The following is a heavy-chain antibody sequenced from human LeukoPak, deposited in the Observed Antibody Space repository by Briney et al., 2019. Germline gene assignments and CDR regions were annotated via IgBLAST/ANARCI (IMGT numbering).Heavy chain of an antibody. CDR1: GYSFTSYW. J-gene: IGHJ6*02. Sequence: GESRKISCKGSGYSFTSYWIGWVRQLPGKGLEWMGIIYPGDSDTRYSPSFQGQVTISADKSISTAYLQWSSLKASDTAMYYCARLGGSGLGYYYYGMDVWGQGTTVTVSS. CDR3: ARLGGSGLGYYYYGMDV. D-gene: IGHD6-19*01. CDR2: IYPGDSDT. V-gene: IGHV5-51*01.